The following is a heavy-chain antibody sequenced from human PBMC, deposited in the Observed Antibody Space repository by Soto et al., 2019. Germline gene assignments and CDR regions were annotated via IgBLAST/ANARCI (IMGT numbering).Heavy chain of an antibody. CDR1: GFTFSSYA. J-gene: IGHJ4*02. Sequence: GGSLRLSCAASGFTFSSYAMSWVRQAPGKGLEWVSAISGSGGTTYYADSVKGRFTFSRDNSKNTLYLQMNSLRAEDTAVYYCAKDFLIAVAGTYFDYWGQGTLVTVSS. CDR3: AKDFLIAVAGTYFDY. CDR2: ISGSGGTT. V-gene: IGHV3-23*01. D-gene: IGHD6-19*01.